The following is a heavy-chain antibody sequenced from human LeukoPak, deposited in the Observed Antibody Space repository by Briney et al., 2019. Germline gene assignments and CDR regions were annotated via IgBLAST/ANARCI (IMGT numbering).Heavy chain of an antibody. V-gene: IGHV3-7*05. CDR1: GFTFSSYW. Sequence: GGSLRLSCATSGFTFSSYWMSWVRQAPGKGLEWVANIEQDGSEKYYVDSVKGRFTISRDTSKNTLYLQMNSLRAEDTAKYYCAKVDTSGWYEALDFWGQGTLVTVSS. CDR2: IEQDGSEK. D-gene: IGHD6-19*01. J-gene: IGHJ4*02. CDR3: AKVDTSGWYEALDF.